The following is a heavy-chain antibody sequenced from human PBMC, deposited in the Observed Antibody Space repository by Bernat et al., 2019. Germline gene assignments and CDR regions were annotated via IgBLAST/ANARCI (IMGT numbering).Heavy chain of an antibody. D-gene: IGHD4-17*01. CDR3: ARGGDYLWGPTNWFDP. J-gene: IGHJ5*02. Sequence: QVQLQESGPGLVKPSETLSLTCAVSGYSISSGYYWGWIRQPPGKGREWIGSIYHSGSTYYNPSLKSRVTISVDTSKNQFSLKLSSVTAADTAVYYCARGGDYLWGPTNWFDPWGQGTLVTVSS. V-gene: IGHV4-38-2*01. CDR2: IYHSGST. CDR1: GYSISSGYY.